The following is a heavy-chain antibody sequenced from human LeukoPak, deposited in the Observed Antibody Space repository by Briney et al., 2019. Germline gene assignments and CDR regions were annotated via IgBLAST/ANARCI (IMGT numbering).Heavy chain of an antibody. CDR1: GFTFSNAW. CDR3: TTVTTVTTSRY. V-gene: IGHV3-15*01. D-gene: IGHD4-17*01. Sequence: GGSLRLSCAASGFTFSNAWMSWVRQAPGKGLEWVGRIKSRTDDGTTDYAAPVKGRFTISRDDSKNTLYLQMNSLKTEDTAVHYCTTVTTVTTSRYWGQGTLVTVSS. J-gene: IGHJ4*02. CDR2: IKSRTDDGTT.